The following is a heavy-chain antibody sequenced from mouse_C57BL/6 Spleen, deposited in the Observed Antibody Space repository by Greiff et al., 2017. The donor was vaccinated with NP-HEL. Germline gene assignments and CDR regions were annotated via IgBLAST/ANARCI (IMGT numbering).Heavy chain of an antibody. CDR1: GYTFSDYE. D-gene: IGHD4-1*01. Sequence: QVQLQQSGAELVRPGASVTLSCKASGYTFSDYEMHWVKQTPVHGLEWIGAIDPETGGTAYNQKFKGKAILTADKSASTAYMELRSLTSEDSAVYYCTRGDWDMDYWGQGTSVTVSS. CDR3: TRGDWDMDY. CDR2: IDPETGGT. V-gene: IGHV1-15*01. J-gene: IGHJ4*01.